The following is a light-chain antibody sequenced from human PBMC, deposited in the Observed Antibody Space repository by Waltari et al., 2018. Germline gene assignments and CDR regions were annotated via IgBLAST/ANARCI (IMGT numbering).Light chain of an antibody. CDR3: QQSYSYPLT. Sequence: DIQMTQSPSSLSASVGDRVTITCRASQTITSSLSWYQQKPGKAPELLIYTTSTLLSGVPSRFSGGGPGTDFTLTISSLQPEDFATYYCQQSYSYPLTFGGGTKVEIK. V-gene: IGKV1-39*01. J-gene: IGKJ4*01. CDR1: QTITSS. CDR2: TTS.